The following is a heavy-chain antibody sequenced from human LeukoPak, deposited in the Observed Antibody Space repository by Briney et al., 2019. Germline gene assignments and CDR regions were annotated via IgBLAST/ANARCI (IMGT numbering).Heavy chain of an antibody. CDR3: ARELGYCSSTSCSEEDY. V-gene: IGHV1-69*05. D-gene: IGHD2-2*01. CDR1: GGTFSSYA. CDR2: IIPIFGTA. Sequence: ASAKVSCKASGGTFSSYAISWVRQAPGQGLEWMGGIIPIFGTANYAQKFQGRVTMTRDTSISTAYMELSRLRSDDTAVYYCARELGYCSSTSCSEEDYWGQGTLVTVSS. J-gene: IGHJ4*02.